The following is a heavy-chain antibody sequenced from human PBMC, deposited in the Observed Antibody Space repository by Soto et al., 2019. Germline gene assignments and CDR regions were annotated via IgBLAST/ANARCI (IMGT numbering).Heavy chain of an antibody. Sequence: SETLSLTCAVYGGSFSGYYWSWIRQPPGKGLEWIGEINHSGSTNYNPSLKSRVTISVDTSKNQFSLKLSSVTAADTAVYYCARTMTSGYSSSWHRGVDYWGQGTLVTVSS. D-gene: IGHD6-13*01. V-gene: IGHV4-34*01. CDR3: ARTMTSGYSSSWHRGVDY. J-gene: IGHJ4*02. CDR2: INHSGST. CDR1: GGSFSGYY.